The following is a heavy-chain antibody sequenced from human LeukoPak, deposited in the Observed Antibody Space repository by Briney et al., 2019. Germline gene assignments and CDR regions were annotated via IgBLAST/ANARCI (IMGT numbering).Heavy chain of an antibody. V-gene: IGHV4-31*03. CDR1: GGSISSGGYY. CDR2: IYYSGST. CDR3: ARLGAPGTYYYDSSGYYQFDY. J-gene: IGHJ4*02. Sequence: SQTLSLTCTVSGGSISSGGYYWSWIRQHPGTGLEWIGYIYYSGSTYYNPSLKSRVTISVDTSKNQFSLKLSSVTAADTAVYYCARLGAPGTYYYDSSGYYQFDYWGQGTLVTVSS. D-gene: IGHD3-22*01.